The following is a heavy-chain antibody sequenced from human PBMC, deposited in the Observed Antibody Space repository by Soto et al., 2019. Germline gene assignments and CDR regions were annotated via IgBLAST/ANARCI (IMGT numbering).Heavy chain of an antibody. CDR3: TQYGRAAAILYYFDY. CDR2: IKSKTDGGTT. D-gene: IGHD6-13*01. Sequence: GGSLRLSCAASGFTFSNAWMSWVRQAPGKGLEWVGRIKSKTDGGTTDYAAPVKVRFTISRDGSKNTLYLQMNSLKTEDTAVYYCTQYGRAAAILYYFDYWGQGTLVTVS. J-gene: IGHJ4*02. CDR1: GFTFSNAW. V-gene: IGHV3-15*01.